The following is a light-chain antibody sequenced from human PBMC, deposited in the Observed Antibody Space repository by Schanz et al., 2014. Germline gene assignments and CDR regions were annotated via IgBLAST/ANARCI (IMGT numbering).Light chain of an antibody. CDR1: SSNIGSNS. Sequence: QSVLTQSPSASGTPGQRVTISCSGSSSNIGSNSVNWYHQIPGTAPKLLIYSNNQRPSGIPDRFSGSKSGTSASLAISGLXXEDEADYYCAAWDDSLNGWVFGGGTKLTVL. J-gene: IGLJ3*02. CDR2: SNN. V-gene: IGLV1-44*01. CDR3: AAWDDSLNGWV.